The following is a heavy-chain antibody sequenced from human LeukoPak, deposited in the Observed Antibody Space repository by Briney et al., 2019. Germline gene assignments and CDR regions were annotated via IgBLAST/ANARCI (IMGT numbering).Heavy chain of an antibody. Sequence: PGRSLRLSCAASGFTFSSYAMHWVRQAPGKGLEWVAVISYDGSNKYYADSVKGRFTISRDNSKNTLYLQMNSLRAEDTAVYYCARVGATARVVPAAMVWFDPWGQGTLVTVSS. CDR2: ISYDGSNK. J-gene: IGHJ5*02. D-gene: IGHD2-2*01. V-gene: IGHV3-30*04. CDR3: ARVGATARVVPAAMVWFDP. CDR1: GFTFSSYA.